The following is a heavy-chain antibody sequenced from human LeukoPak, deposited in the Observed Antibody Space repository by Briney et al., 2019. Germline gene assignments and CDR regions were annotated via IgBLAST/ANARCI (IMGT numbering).Heavy chain of an antibody. CDR1: GGTLSSYA. D-gene: IGHD4-17*01. J-gene: IGHJ4*02. Sequence: SVKVSCKASGGTLSSYAISWVRQAPGQGLEWMGGIIPIFGTANYAQKFQGRVTITADESTSTAYMELSSLRSEDTAVYYCARDLNGDTQTFDYWGQGTLVTVSS. CDR2: IIPIFGTA. CDR3: ARDLNGDTQTFDY. V-gene: IGHV1-69*13.